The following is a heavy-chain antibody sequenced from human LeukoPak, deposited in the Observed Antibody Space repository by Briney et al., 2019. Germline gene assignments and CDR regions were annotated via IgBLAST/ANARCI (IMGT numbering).Heavy chain of an antibody. CDR3: ANLRGGITCCDAFDV. CDR2: FEPEDGET. J-gene: IGHJ3*01. D-gene: IGHD3-10*01. CDR1: GNTLSDLS. V-gene: IGHV1-24*01. Sequence: ASVKVSCKVSGNTLSDLSIHWVRQAPGKGLEWMGGFEPEDGETLYAQKFQGRVTMTEDTSTDTAYMELSSLRSEDTAIYFCANLRGGITCCDAFDVWAKGQWSSSLQ.